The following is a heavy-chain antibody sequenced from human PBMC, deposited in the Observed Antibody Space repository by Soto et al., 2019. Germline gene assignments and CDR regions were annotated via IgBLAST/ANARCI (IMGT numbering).Heavy chain of an antibody. CDR1: GGTFSSYT. V-gene: IGHV1-69*02. D-gene: IGHD3-3*01. J-gene: IGHJ5*02. CDR2: IIPIPGIA. CDR3: ARVPIDFWSGYPAGEFDP. Sequence: ASVKVSCKASGGTFSSYTISWVRQAPGQGLEWMGRIIPIPGIANYAQKFQGRVTITADKSTSTAYMELSSLRSEDTAVYYCARVPIDFWSGYPAGEFDPWGKGTLVTVSS.